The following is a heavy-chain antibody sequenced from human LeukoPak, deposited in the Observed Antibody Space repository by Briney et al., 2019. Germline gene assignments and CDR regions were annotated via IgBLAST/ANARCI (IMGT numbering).Heavy chain of an antibody. CDR3: ARGGLLDRSYYDSSGYYDAFDI. CDR1: GGSISSYY. V-gene: IGHV4-59*01. CDR2: IYYSGST. Sequence: PSETLSLTCTVSGGSISSYYWSWIRQPPGKGLEWIGYIYYSGSTNYNPSLKSRVTISVDTSKNQFSLKLSSVTAADTAVYYCARGGLLDRSYYDSSGYYDAFDIWGQGTMVTVSS. J-gene: IGHJ3*02. D-gene: IGHD3-22*01.